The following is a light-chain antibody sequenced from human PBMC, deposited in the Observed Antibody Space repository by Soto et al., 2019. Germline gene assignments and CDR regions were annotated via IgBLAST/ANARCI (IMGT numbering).Light chain of an antibody. V-gene: IGKV3D-15*01. J-gene: IGKJ1*01. CDR2: GAS. CDR1: QSVSSN. Sequence: EIVMTQSPATLSVSPGERATLSCRASQSVSSNLAWYQQKPGQAPRLLIYGASIRATGIPARFSGSGSGTEFTLTISRLQSEDFAVYYCQQYNNWWTFGQGTKVEIK. CDR3: QQYNNWWT.